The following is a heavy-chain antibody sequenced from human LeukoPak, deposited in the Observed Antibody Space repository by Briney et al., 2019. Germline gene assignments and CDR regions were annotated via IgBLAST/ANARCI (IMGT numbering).Heavy chain of an antibody. D-gene: IGHD6-19*01. CDR3: AKLKTSGGWAWVYVDY. CDR2: ISGSSDDT. CDR1: GFTFSSYA. Sequence: GGSLRLSCVTSGFTFSSYAMSWVRQAPGKGLEWVSAISGSSDDTKYTDSVKDRFTISRDNSKNTLYLQMNSLRAEDTAVYYCAKLKTSGGWAWVYVDYWGQGALVTVSS. V-gene: IGHV3-23*01. J-gene: IGHJ4*02.